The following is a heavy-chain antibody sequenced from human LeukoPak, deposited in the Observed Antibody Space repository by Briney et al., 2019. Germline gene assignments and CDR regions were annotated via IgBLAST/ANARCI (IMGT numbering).Heavy chain of an antibody. Sequence: GGSLRLSCAASGFTFSSYAMSWVRQAPGKGLEWVSAISGSGGSTYYADSVKGRFTISRDNSKNTLYLHMNSLRAEDTAVYFCATYYGTSGPTDNWGQGTPVTVSS. D-gene: IGHD2-8*01. J-gene: IGHJ4*02. CDR2: ISGSGGST. CDR1: GFTFSSYA. V-gene: IGHV3-23*01. CDR3: ATYYGTSGPTDN.